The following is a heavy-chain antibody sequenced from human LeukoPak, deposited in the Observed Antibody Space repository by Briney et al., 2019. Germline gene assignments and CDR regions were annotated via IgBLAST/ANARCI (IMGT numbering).Heavy chain of an antibody. V-gene: IGHV3-23*03. CDR1: GFSCRIYV. J-gene: IGHJ6*02. CDR2: INNGGSST. CDR3: ARRGAEQGNGLDV. Sequence: PGGSLRLSCVCSGFSCRIYVMTWVRQAPGKGLEWVSTINNGGSSTWYADSVKGRFTMSRENSKTTVSLQMESLRAEDTAVYYCARRGAEQGNGLDVWGQGTTVAVSS. D-gene: IGHD1-26*01.